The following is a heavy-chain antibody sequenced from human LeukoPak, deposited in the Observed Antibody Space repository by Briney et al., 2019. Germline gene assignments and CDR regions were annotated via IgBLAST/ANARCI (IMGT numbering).Heavy chain of an antibody. D-gene: IGHD6-6*01. J-gene: IGHJ4*02. CDR3: ARDHRSSSSYRFDY. CDR2: IWNDGSNK. CDR1: GFIFSSYG. V-gene: IGHV3-33*01. Sequence: PGGSLRLSCAASGFIFSSYGMRWVRQAPGKGLEWVAVIWNDGSNKYYADSVKGRFTISRDNSKNTLYLQMNSLRAEDTAVYHCARDHRSSSSYRFDYWGRGTLVTVTS.